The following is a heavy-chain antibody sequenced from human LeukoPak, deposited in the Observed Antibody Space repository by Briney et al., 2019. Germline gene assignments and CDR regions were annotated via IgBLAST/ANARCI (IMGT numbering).Heavy chain of an antibody. CDR1: GFSFSSFA. V-gene: IGHV3-23*01. CDR3: ARASWVSTTDAVR. CDR2: IRGNGDT. Sequence: GGSLRLSCAASGFSFSSFAMSWVRQGPAGGLEWVSSIRGNGDTFYADSVKGRFTLYSDSSRNTVYFQLNNLRVEDTAIYYCARASWVSTTDAVRWGQGTLVTVSS. J-gene: IGHJ4*02. D-gene: IGHD1-14*01.